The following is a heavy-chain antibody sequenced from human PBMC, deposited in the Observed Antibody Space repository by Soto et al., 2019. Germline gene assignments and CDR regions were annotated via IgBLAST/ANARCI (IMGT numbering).Heavy chain of an antibody. CDR1: GYTFTSYY. V-gene: IGHV1-46*01. Sequence: GASVKVSCKASGYTFTSYYMHWVRQAPGQGLEWMGMINPSGGSTSYAQKFQGRVTITRDTSTSTAYMELSSLTSEDTAVYYCAREDPRGSGWYHWFDPWGQGTLVTVSS. CDR2: INPSGGST. D-gene: IGHD6-19*01. J-gene: IGHJ5*02. CDR3: AREDPRGSGWYHWFDP.